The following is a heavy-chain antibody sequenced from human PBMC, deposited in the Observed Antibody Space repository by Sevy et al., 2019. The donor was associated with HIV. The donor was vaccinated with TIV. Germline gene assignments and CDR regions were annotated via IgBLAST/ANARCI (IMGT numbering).Heavy chain of an antibody. CDR2: INPKSGNT. Sequence: ASVKVSCKTSGYTFTGYYMHWVRQAPGQGLEWMGWINPKSGNTNYAQKFQDTVTMTRDTSISTAYMEMGRLKSDDTAVYFCARGAIAAAEGVFDYWGQGTLVTVSS. CDR1: GYTFTGYY. J-gene: IGHJ4*02. V-gene: IGHV1-2*02. D-gene: IGHD6-13*01. CDR3: ARGAIAAAEGVFDY.